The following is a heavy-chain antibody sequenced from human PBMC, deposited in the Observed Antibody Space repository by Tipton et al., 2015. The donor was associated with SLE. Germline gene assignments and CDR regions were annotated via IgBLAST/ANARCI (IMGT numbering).Heavy chain of an antibody. V-gene: IGHV3-33*01. CDR2: IWNDGSKT. Sequence: SLRLSCAASGFTFKRFGMHWVRQAPGKGLEWVAVIWNDGSKTYYADSVKGRVTIYRDNSKNTVNLQMNSLRAEDTAVYYCARDQASGGPAQYCSGGSCHYYYYGMDVWGQGTTVTVSS. J-gene: IGHJ6*02. CDR1: GFTFKRFG. CDR3: ARDQASGGPAQYCSGGSCHYYYYGMDV. D-gene: IGHD2-15*01.